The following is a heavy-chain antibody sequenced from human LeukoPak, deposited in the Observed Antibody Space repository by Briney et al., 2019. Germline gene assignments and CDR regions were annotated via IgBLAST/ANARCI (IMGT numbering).Heavy chain of an antibody. CDR2: IKSKTDGGTT. V-gene: IGHV3-15*01. CDR3: TTGYRPSCSGGSCY. Sequence: GGSLRLSCAASGFTFSNAWMSWVRQAPGKGLEWVGRIKSKTDGGTTDYAAPVKGRFTISRDDSKNTLYLQMNSLKTEDTAVYYCTTGYRPSCSGGSCYWGQGTLVTVSS. CDR1: GFTFSNAW. J-gene: IGHJ4*02. D-gene: IGHD2-15*01.